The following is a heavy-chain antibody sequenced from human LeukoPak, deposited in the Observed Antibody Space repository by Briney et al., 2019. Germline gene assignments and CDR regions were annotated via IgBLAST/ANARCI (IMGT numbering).Heavy chain of an antibody. D-gene: IGHD3-22*01. CDR1: GGTFSSYA. CDR2: IIPIFGIA. CDR3: ATDGGYYDSSGYYCFDY. V-gene: IGHV1-69*04. Sequence: SVKVSCKASGGTFSSYAISWVRQAPGQGLEWMGRIIPIFGIANYAQKFQGRVTITADKSTSTAYMELSSLRFEDTAVYYCATDGGYYDSSGYYCFDYWGQGTLVTVSS. J-gene: IGHJ4*02.